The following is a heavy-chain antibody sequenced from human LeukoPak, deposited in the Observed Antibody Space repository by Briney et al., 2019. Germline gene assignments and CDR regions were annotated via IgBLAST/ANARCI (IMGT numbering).Heavy chain of an antibody. V-gene: IGHV1-8*02. CDR1: GYTFTSYY. CDR3: ARKVAPYYYYMDV. CDR2: MNPNSGNT. D-gene: IGHD2-15*01. Sequence: ASVKVSCKASGYTFTSYYMHWVRQATGQGLEWMGWMNPNSGNTGYAQKFQGRVTMTRNTSISTAYMELSSLRSEDTAVYYCARKVAPYYYYMDVWGKGTTVTISS. J-gene: IGHJ6*03.